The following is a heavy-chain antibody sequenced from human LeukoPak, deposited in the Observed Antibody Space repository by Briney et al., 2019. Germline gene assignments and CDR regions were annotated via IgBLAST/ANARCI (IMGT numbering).Heavy chain of an antibody. CDR3: AKISSSAEPNFDY. Sequence: PGGSLRLSCAASGFTFRTYAMHWVRQAPGKGLEWVAFIWPDGSKKFYADSVKDRFTISRDNSNHTLYLQMNSLRPEDTALYFCAKISSSAEPNFDYWGQGILLTVSS. CDR1: GFTFRTYA. V-gene: IGHV3-30*02. CDR2: IWPDGSKK. D-gene: IGHD1-14*01. J-gene: IGHJ4*02.